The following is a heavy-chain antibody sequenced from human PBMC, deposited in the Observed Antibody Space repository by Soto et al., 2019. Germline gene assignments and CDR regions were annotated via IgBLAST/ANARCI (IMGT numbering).Heavy chain of an antibody. D-gene: IGHD3-10*01. CDR1: GYTFTGYY. V-gene: IGHV1-2*04. CDR3: ARMRLYYYGSGSYATGAFDI. J-gene: IGHJ3*02. CDR2: INPNSGGT. Sequence: GASVKVSCKASGYTFTGYYMHWVRQAPGQGLEWMGWINPNSGGTNYAQKFQGWVTMTRDTSISTAYMELSRLRSDDTAVYYCARMRLYYYGSGSYATGAFDIWGQGTMVTVSS.